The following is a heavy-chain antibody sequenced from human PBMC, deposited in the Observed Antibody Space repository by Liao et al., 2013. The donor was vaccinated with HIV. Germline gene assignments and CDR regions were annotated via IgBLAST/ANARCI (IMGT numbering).Heavy chain of an antibody. CDR3: ARVSRISGYLDS. D-gene: IGHD2-15*01. CDR2: IYTGMSTTGTT. V-gene: IGHV4-61*02. Sequence: QVRLQESGPGLVKPSQTLSLTCTVSGDLIRRDNYYWTWIRQPAGTGLEWIGHIYTGMSTTGTTNYNPSLKSRVTISVDTSKNQFSLKLSSVTAADTAVYYCARVSRISGYLDSWGQGTLVTVSS. CDR1: GDLIRRDNYY. J-gene: IGHJ4*02.